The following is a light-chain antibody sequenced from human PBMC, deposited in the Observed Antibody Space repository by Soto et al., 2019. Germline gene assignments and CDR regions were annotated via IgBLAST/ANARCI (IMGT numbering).Light chain of an antibody. CDR2: DVS. J-gene: IGLJ1*01. CDR3: SSYTSSSTRV. V-gene: IGLV2-14*01. CDR1: SSYVGGYNY. Sequence: QSVLTQPASVSGSPGQSITISCTGTSSYVGGYNYVSWYQQHPGKAPKLMVYDVSNRPSGVSNRFSGSKSGNTASLTISRLQAEDEADYYCSSYTSSSTRVFGTGTKVTVL.